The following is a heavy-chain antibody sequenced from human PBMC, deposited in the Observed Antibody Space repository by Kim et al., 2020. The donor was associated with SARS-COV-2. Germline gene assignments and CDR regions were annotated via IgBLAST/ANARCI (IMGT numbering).Heavy chain of an antibody. J-gene: IGHJ4*02. Sequence: SETLSLTCAVYGGSFSGYYWSWIRQPPGKGLEWIGEINHSGSTNYNPSLKSRVTISVDTSKNQFSLKLSSVTAADTAVYYCARRRIMITFGGVIAQTSFDYWGQGTLVTVSS. CDR3: ARRRIMITFGGVIAQTSFDY. V-gene: IGHV4-34*01. CDR2: INHSGST. CDR1: GGSFSGYY. D-gene: IGHD3-16*02.